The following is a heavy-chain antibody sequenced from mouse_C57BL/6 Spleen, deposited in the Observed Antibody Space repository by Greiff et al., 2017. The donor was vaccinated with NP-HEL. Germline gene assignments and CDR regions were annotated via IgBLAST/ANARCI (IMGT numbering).Heavy chain of an antibody. J-gene: IGHJ4*01. Sequence: EVQLQQSGPELVKPGASVKIPCKASGYTFTDYNMDWVKQSHGKSLEWIGDINPNNGGTIYNQKFKGKATLTVDKSSSTAYMELRSLTSEDTAVYYGAIVTYDYYAMDYWGQGTSVTVSS. CDR1: GYTFTDYN. CDR3: AIVTYDYYAMDY. V-gene: IGHV1-18*01. D-gene: IGHD5-1*01. CDR2: INPNNGGT.